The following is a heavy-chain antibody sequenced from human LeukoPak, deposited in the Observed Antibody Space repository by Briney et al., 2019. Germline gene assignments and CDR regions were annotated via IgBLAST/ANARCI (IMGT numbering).Heavy chain of an antibody. Sequence: PSETLSLTCSVSGGSIISDSYYWNWIRQPAGKGLEWIGRMYTSGTTNYNPSLKSRVTISVDTSKNQFSLKLSSVTAADTAVYYCASTVTTGPFDIWGQGTMVTVSS. D-gene: IGHD4-17*01. CDR1: GGSIISDSYY. CDR2: MYTSGTT. J-gene: IGHJ3*02. V-gene: IGHV4-61*02. CDR3: ASTVTTGPFDI.